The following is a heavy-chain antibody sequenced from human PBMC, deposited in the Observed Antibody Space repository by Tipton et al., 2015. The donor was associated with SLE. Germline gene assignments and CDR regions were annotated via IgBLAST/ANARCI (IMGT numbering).Heavy chain of an antibody. J-gene: IGHJ6*02. CDR2: IYSSGST. CDR1: GGSISSYY. D-gene: IGHD4-11*01. Sequence: TLSLTCTVSGGSISSYYWSWIRQPAGKGLEWIGHIYSSGSTNYNPSLKSRVTISVDTSKNQSSLKLRSVTAADTAVYYCARRIPRTTRSYGMDVWGQGTTVTVSS. CDR3: ARRIPRTTRSYGMDV. V-gene: IGHV4-4*07.